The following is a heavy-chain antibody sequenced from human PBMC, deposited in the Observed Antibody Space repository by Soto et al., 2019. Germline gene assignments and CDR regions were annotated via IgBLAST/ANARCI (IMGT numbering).Heavy chain of an antibody. J-gene: IGHJ4*02. CDR2: IWYDGSNK. V-gene: IGHV3-33*01. D-gene: IGHD6-13*01. Sequence: QVQLVESGGGVVQPGRSLRLSCAASGFTFSSYGMHWVRQAPGKGLEWVAVIWYDGSNKYYADSVKGRFTISRDNSKNTLYLQMNSLRAEDTAVYYCARDEEAGTDYVGGSHFDYWGQGTLVTVSS. CDR3: ARDEEAGTDYVGGSHFDY. CDR1: GFTFSSYG.